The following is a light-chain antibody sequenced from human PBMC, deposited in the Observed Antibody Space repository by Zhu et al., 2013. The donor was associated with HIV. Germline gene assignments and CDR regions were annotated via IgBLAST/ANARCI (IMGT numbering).Light chain of an antibody. V-gene: IGKV3-11*01. CDR2: DAS. CDR1: QSVRSY. J-gene: IGKJ1*01. CDR3: QQYYSVPQT. Sequence: EIVLTQSPDTLSLSPGERATLSCRASQSVRSYVAWYQHKPGQPPRLLISDASHRAPDIPDRFSGSGSGTDFTLTISSLQAEDVAVYYCQQYYSVPQTFGQGTKVQIK.